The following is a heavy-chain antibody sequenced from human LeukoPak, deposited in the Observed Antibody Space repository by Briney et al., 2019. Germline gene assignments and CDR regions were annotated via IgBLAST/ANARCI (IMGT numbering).Heavy chain of an antibody. CDR3: AKQAVEGWYLGQFDY. Sequence: TLSLTCTVSGASISSGGYYWSWIRQHPGEGLELIGYISYSGSTYYNPSLKIRVTISVDTSKNQFSLKLNSVTAADTAVYYCAKQAVEGWYLGQFDYWGQGTLVTVSS. CDR1: GASISSGGYY. V-gene: IGHV4-31*03. CDR2: ISYSGST. J-gene: IGHJ4*02. D-gene: IGHD2-15*01.